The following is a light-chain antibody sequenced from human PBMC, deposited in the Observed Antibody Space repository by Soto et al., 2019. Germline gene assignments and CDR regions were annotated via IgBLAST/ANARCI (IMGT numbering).Light chain of an antibody. CDR1: QSVNSKY. CDR2: GIS. Sequence: EMVMTQSPSILSVSPGESATLSCRASQSVNSKYLAWYQQHPGQPPRLLIYGISTRATGIPARFSGSGSGTEFSLTISSLQSEDFEVYYCQQYSKWPITFGQGTRLEIK. J-gene: IGKJ5*01. CDR3: QQYSKWPIT. V-gene: IGKV3-15*01.